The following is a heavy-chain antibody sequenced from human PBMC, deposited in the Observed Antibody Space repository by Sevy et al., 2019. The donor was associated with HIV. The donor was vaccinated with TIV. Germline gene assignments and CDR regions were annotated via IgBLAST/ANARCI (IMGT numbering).Heavy chain of an antibody. V-gene: IGHV1-69*06. CDR2: IIPIFGTV. J-gene: IGHJ4*02. Sequence: ASVKVSCKVSGGTFSSYAISWVRQAPGQGLEWMGGIIPIFGTVNYAQSFQSRATITADKSTSTAYLELSSLRSEDTAVYYCAVGPRGSYRVNYFDFWGQGTLVTVSS. D-gene: IGHD1-26*01. CDR3: AVGPRGSYRVNYFDF. CDR1: GGTFSSYA.